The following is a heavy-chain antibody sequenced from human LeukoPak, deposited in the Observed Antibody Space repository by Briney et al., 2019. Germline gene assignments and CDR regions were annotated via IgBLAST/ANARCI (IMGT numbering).Heavy chain of an antibody. D-gene: IGHD3-10*01. V-gene: IGHV3-30-3*01. J-gene: IGHJ4*02. CDR3: ARDGDYYGSGYYFDY. CDR2: ISYDGSNK. CDR1: GFTFSSYA. Sequence: GGSLRPSCATSGFTFSSYAMHWVRQAPGKGLEWVAVISYDGSNKYYADSVKGRFTISRDNSKNTLYLQMNSLRAEDTAVYYCARDGDYYGSGYYFDYWGQGTLVTVSS.